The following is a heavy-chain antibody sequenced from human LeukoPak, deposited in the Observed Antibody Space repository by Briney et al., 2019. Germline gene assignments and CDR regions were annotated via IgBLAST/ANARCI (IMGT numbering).Heavy chain of an antibody. J-gene: IGHJ3*02. CDR1: GFTFSSYA. Sequence: PGRSLRLSCAASGFTFSSYAMHWVRQAPGKGLDWVAVISYDGSNKYYADSVKGRFTISRDNSKSTLYLQMNSLRPEDTAVYYCATDTVGGGAFDIWGQGTMVTVSS. D-gene: IGHD2-15*01. CDR2: ISYDGSNK. CDR3: ATDTVGGGAFDI. V-gene: IGHV3-30-3*01.